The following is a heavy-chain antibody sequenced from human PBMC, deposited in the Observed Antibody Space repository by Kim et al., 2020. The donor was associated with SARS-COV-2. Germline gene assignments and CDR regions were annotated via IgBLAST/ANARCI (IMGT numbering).Heavy chain of an antibody. CDR3: ARLRGTGTTRSHSSVSYVDV. V-gene: IGHV2-70*11. J-gene: IGHJ6*03. D-gene: IGHD1-7*01. Sequence: SGPTLVKPTQTLTLTCTFSGFSLFSRGMCVTWIRQPPGKALEWLARIDWGDDKYYHMPLQTRLTITKDTSKNQVFHTMTNLDPVDTATYYCARLRGTGTTRSHSSVSYVDVWGEGTTVTVSS. CDR2: IDWGDDK. CDR1: GFSLFSRGMC.